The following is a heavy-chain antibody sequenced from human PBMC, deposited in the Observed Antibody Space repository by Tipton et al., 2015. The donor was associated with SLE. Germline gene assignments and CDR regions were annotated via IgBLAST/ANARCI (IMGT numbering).Heavy chain of an antibody. V-gene: IGHV4-38-2*02. Sequence: TLSLTCTVSGYSISSGYYWGWIRQPPGKGLEWIGSFSHSGSTYYNASLKSRVTISVDTSKNQFSLKLSSVTAADTAVYYCARGLMVQGVKGYFDYWGQGTLVTVSS. CDR1: GYSISSGYY. CDR3: ARGLMVQGVKGYFDY. CDR2: FSHSGST. J-gene: IGHJ4*02. D-gene: IGHD3-10*01.